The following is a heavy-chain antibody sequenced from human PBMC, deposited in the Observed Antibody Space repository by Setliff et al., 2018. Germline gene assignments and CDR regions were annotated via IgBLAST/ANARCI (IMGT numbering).Heavy chain of an antibody. CDR2: IDQSGST. CDR1: GDSFSGYF. CDR3: AGGAFGSRWYVRPWFDP. D-gene: IGHD6-13*01. J-gene: IGHJ5*02. V-gene: IGHV4-34*01. Sequence: PSETLSLTCAVYGDSFSGYFWTWIRQPPGKGLEWIGDIDQSGSTNYNPSLKSRLTISVDTSKNQFSLSLSSVTAADTAVYYCAGGAFGSRWYVRPWFDPWARELWSPSPQ.